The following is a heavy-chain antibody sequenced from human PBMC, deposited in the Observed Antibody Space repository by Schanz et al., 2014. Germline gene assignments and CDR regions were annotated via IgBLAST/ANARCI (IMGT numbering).Heavy chain of an antibody. D-gene: IGHD6-13*01. V-gene: IGHV1-8*02. J-gene: IGHJ5*02. CDR1: GYTFTSYY. CDR3: ATASSPVREAGAGSSFHL. CDR2: MNPNSGNT. Sequence: QVQLVQSGAEVKKPGASVKVSCKASGYTFTSYYMHWVRQAPGQGLEWMGWMNPNSGNTGYAQKFQGRVTMTRHTSISTAYMELSSLRSEDTAVYYCATASSPVREAGAGSSFHLWGQGTLVTVSP.